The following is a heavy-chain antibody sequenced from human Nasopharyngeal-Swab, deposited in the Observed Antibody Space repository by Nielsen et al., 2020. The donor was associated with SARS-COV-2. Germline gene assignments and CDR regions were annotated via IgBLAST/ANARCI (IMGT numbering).Heavy chain of an antibody. CDR2: ISGAGSST. V-gene: IGHV3-23*01. D-gene: IGHD4-11*01. Sequence: GESLKISCVASGFTFSSYAMSWVRQAPGKGLNWVSAISGAGSSTYYAGSVKGRFTISRDNSKNTLYLQMNSLRAEDTALYYCVKGGYLHDYINYGDWFDPWGLGTLVTVSS. CDR3: VKGGYLHDYINYGDWFDP. J-gene: IGHJ5*02. CDR1: GFTFSSYA.